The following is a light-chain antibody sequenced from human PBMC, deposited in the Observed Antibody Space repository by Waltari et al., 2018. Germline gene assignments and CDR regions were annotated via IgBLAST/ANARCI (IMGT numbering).Light chain of an antibody. Sequence: QSALTQPRSVSESPGQSVTISCTGTSSDVGGYNFVSWYQQHPGKAPKLMIYDVSKRPSGVPDRFSGSKSGNTASLTISRLQAEDEADYYCCSYAGSYTWVFGGGTKLTVL. CDR3: CSYAGSYTWV. CDR1: SSDVGGYNF. J-gene: IGLJ3*02. V-gene: IGLV2-11*01. CDR2: DVS.